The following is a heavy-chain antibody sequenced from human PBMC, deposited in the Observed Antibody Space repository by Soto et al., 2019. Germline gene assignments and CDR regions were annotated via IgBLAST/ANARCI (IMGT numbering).Heavy chain of an antibody. CDR2: MSPYTGNT. D-gene: IGHD3-16*01. V-gene: IGHV1-18*01. Sequence: QVQLEQSGGEVKKPGASVKDSCKASGYIFVNYGIAWVRQAPGHQLEWLGWMSPYTGNTYYATRVQGRLTLTTDTSTSTAFMDLGSLTSADTAVYYCAMVDLYVTPTPQDVWGQGTTVTVSS. CDR3: AMVDLYVTPTPQDV. CDR1: GYIFVNYG. J-gene: IGHJ6*02.